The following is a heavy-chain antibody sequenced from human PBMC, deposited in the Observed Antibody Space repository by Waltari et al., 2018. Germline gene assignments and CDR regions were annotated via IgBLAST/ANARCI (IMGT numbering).Heavy chain of an antibody. Sequence: QLQLQESGPGLVKPSETLSLTCTVSGGSIRSSSYYWGWIRQPPGKGLEWIGSIYYSGSTYYNPSLKSRVTISVDTSKNQFSLKLSSVTAADTAVYYCARQEIVATIDYWGQGTLVTVSS. CDR3: ARQEIVATIDY. J-gene: IGHJ4*02. D-gene: IGHD5-12*01. V-gene: IGHV4-39*01. CDR1: GGSIRSSSYY. CDR2: IYYSGST.